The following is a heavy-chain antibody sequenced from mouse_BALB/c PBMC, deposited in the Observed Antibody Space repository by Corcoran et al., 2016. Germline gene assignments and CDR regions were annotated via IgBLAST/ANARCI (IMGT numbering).Heavy chain of an antibody. J-gene: IGHJ3*01. V-gene: IGHV8-12*01. Sequence: QVTLKESGPGILQPSQTLGLTCSFSGFSLSTSGMGVSWIRQPSGKGLEWLAHIYWDDDKHYNPSLKSRLTISKDTSRNQVFLKITSVDTADTATYYCARRGYYDYDGGSWFAYWGQGTLVTVSA. D-gene: IGHD2-4*01. CDR3: ARRGYYDYDGGSWFAY. CDR1: GFSLSTSGMG. CDR2: IYWDDDK.